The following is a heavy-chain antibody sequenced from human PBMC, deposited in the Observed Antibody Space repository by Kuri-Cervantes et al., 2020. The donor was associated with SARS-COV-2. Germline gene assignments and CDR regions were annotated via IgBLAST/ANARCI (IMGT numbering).Heavy chain of an antibody. Sequence: AAVKVSCKASGYTFTTYGITWVRQAPGQGLEWRGGISTYNANADYAQKLQGRVTMTTDTSTSIAYMELRSLRADDTAIYYCAGGFDYGGDPYYYGMDDWGQGTTVTVSS. CDR3: AGGFDYGGDPYYYGMDD. CDR1: GYTFTTYG. D-gene: IGHD4-23*01. J-gene: IGHJ6*02. V-gene: IGHV1-18*04. CDR2: ISTYNANA.